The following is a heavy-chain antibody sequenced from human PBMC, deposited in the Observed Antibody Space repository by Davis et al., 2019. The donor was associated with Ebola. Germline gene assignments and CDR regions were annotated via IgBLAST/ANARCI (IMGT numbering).Heavy chain of an antibody. V-gene: IGHV1-2*06. Sequence: ASVKVSCKASGYTFTGYYMHWVRQAPGQGLEWMGRINPNSGGTNYAQKFQGRVTMTRDTSISTAYMKVRSLRSDDTAVYYCARNDFDWLLLFYYGMDVWGQGTTVTVSS. CDR2: INPNSGGT. J-gene: IGHJ6*02. CDR3: ARNDFDWLLLFYYGMDV. CDR1: GYTFTGYY. D-gene: IGHD3-9*01.